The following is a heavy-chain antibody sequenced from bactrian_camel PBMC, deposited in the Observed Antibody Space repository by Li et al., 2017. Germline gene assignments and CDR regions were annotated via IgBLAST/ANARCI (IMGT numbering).Heavy chain of an antibody. CDR2: MDPNGRI. CDR3: TTSWVADSDYVPAENY. D-gene: IGHD4*01. J-gene: IGHJ4*01. CDR1: GFTFHGSD. V-gene: IGHV3S60*01. Sequence: HVQLVESGGGSVQAGETLRLSCTASGFTFHGSDMGWFRQAPGHKCEMISSMDPNGRIYYDNAVKGRFTASQDNAKNTVYLEMNNLKSEDTARYFCTTSWVADSDYVPAENYWGQGTQVTVS.